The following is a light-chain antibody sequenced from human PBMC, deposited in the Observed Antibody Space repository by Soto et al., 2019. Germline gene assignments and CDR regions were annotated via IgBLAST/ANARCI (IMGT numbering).Light chain of an antibody. CDR3: CSYVVSSTFGCV. CDR1: SSDVGSYNL. J-gene: IGLJ1*01. V-gene: IGLV2-23*03. CDR2: EGS. Sequence: QSVLTQPASVSGSPGQSITISCTGTSSDVGSYNLVSWYQQHPGKAPKLMIYEGSKRPSGVSNRFSGSKSGNTASLTISGLQAEDEADYYCCSYVVSSTFGCVFGTGSKVTVL.